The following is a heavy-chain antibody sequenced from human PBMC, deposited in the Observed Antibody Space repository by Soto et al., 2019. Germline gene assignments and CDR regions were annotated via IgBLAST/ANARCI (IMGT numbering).Heavy chain of an antibody. V-gene: IGHV3-23*01. Sequence: GGSLKLSCAAFGFTFSSNAMTWVRRAPGKGLEWVSAISGSGGSTYYADSVKGRFTISRDNSKNTLYLQMNSLRAEDTAVYYCAKSIAARPDYYYYGMDVWGQGTTVTVSS. CDR1: GFTFSSNA. CDR2: ISGSGGST. CDR3: AKSIAARPDYYYYGMDV. J-gene: IGHJ6*02. D-gene: IGHD6-6*01.